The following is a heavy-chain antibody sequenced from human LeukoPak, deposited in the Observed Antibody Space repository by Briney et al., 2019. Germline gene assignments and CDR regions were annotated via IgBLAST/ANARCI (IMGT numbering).Heavy chain of an antibody. D-gene: IGHD3-3*01. CDR3: VKESPYGTPRFYYFDD. CDR1: GFTFSSYA. Sequence: GGSLRLSCAASGFTFSSYAMSWVRQAPGKGPEWVSAISGNDGRTSYADSVKGRSTISRDNSKNTLHLQMNSLRGDDTALYYCVKESPYGTPRFYYFDDWGQGTLVTVSS. J-gene: IGHJ4*02. CDR2: ISGNDGRT. V-gene: IGHV3-23*01.